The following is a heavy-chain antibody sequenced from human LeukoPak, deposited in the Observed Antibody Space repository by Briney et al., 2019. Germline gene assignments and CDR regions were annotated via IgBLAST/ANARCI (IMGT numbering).Heavy chain of an antibody. J-gene: IGHJ4*02. V-gene: IGHV1-2*02. D-gene: IGHD4-17*01. CDR3: AREADYGDPYYFDY. Sequence: ASVKVSCKASGYTFTGYYMHWVRQAPGQGLEWMGWINPNSGGTNYAQKFQGRVTMNRDTSISTAYMELSRLRSDDTAVYYCAREADYGDPYYFDYWGQGTLVTVPS. CDR1: GYTFTGYY. CDR2: INPNSGGT.